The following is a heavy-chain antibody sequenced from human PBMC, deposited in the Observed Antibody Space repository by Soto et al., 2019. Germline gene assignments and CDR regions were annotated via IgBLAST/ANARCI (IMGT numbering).Heavy chain of an antibody. CDR2: INPNSGGT. D-gene: IGHD5-12*01. V-gene: IGHV1-2*04. J-gene: IGHJ4*02. CDR1: GYTFTGYY. CDR3: ARVGEYSGYSERDDY. Sequence: ASVKVSCKASGYTFTGYYMHWVRQAPGQGLEWMGWINPNSGGTNYAQKFQGWVTMTRDTSISTAYMELSRLRSDDTAVYYCARVGEYSGYSERDDYWGQGTLVTVSS.